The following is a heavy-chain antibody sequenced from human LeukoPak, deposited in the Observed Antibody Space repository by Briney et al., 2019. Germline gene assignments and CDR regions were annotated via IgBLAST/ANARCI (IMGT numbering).Heavy chain of an antibody. CDR2: INHSGST. D-gene: IGHD3-22*01. Sequence: SETLSLTCAVYGGSFSGYYWSWVRQPPGKGLEWIGEINHSGSTNYNPSLKSRVTISVDTSKNQFSLKLSSVTAADTAVYYCARLSSGYPFDYWGQGTLVTVSS. CDR1: GGSFSGYY. V-gene: IGHV4-34*01. J-gene: IGHJ4*02. CDR3: ARLSSGYPFDY.